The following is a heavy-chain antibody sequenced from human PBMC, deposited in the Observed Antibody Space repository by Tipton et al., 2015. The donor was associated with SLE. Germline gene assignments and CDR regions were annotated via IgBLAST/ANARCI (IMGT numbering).Heavy chain of an antibody. CDR1: GGSICNYY. Sequence: TLSLTCTVSGGSICNYYWSWIRQPAGKGLEWIGRIYTSGSTNYNPSLKSRVTMSVDTSKNQFSLKLSSVTAADTAVYYCARGPFQRWPPGAYWGQGTLVTVSS. V-gene: IGHV4-4*07. D-gene: IGHD6-19*01. J-gene: IGHJ4*02. CDR3: ARGPFQRWPPGAY. CDR2: IYTSGST.